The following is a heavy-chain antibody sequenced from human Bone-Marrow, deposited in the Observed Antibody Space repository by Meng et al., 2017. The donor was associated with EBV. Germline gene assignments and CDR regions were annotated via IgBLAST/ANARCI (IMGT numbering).Heavy chain of an antibody. CDR3: ARISSGWSYYFDY. CDR1: GGSISSGGYY. CDR2: MYYSGST. D-gene: IGHD6-19*01. V-gene: IGHV4-31*11. Sequence: QVQLQESSPGLVKPSXXLSRTCVVSGGSISSGGYYWSWIRQPPGKGLEWIGYMYYSGSTYHNPSLKSRVSISVNTSKNQFSLKLSSVTAADTAVYYCARISSGWSYYFDYWGQGTLVTVSS. J-gene: IGHJ4*02.